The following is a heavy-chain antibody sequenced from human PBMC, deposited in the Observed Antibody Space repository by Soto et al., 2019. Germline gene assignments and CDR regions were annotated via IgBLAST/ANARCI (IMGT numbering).Heavy chain of an antibody. CDR2: ISSSSTYI. J-gene: IGHJ3*02. V-gene: IGHV3-21*01. CDR3: ARAWTTRDAFDI. CDR1: EFTFSSYS. Sequence: GGALRLSRAASEFTFSSYSMKRGPQAPGKGLEWVSCISSSSTYIYYADSVKGRFTISRDNAKNSLYLQMNSLRAEDTAVYYCARAWTTRDAFDIWGQGTMVTVSS. D-gene: IGHD4-17*01.